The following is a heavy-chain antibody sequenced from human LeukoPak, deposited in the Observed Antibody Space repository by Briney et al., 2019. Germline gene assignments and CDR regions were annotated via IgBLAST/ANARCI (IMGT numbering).Heavy chain of an antibody. CDR3: ARASAMIVVALDY. CDR1: GYTFTGYY. Sequence: GASVKVSCKASGYTFTGYYMHWVRQAPGQGLEWMGWINPNSGGTNYAQKFQGRVTMTRDTSISTAYMELSRLRSDDTAVYYCARASAMIVVALDYWGEGTLVTVSS. D-gene: IGHD3-22*01. CDR2: INPNSGGT. J-gene: IGHJ4*02. V-gene: IGHV1-2*02.